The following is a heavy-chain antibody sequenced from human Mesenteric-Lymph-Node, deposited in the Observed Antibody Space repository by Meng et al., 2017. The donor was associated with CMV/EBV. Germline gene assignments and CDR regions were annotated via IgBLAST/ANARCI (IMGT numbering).Heavy chain of an antibody. V-gene: IGHV2-5*01. D-gene: IGHD2-21*01. CDR2: IYSNDDK. CDR1: GFSLSTSGVG. CDR3: AHRRDYGGSQY. J-gene: IGHJ4*02. Sequence: SGPTLVKPTQTLTLTCTFSGFSLSTSGVGVGWIRQPPGKALEWLALIYSNDDKRYTPSLRSRLTITKDTSKNQVVLTMTNMDPVDTATYYCAHRRDYGGSQYWGQGALVTVSS.